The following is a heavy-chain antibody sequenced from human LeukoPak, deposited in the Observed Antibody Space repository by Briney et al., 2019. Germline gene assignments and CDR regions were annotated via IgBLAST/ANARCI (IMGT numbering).Heavy chain of an antibody. J-gene: IGHJ4*02. V-gene: IGHV3-48*03. D-gene: IGHD2-2*01. CDR2: ISSSGSTI. CDR3: ASTIVVVPAAMGYEDY. CDR1: GFTFSSYE. Sequence: GGSLRLSCAASGFTFSSYEMNWVRQAPGKGLEWVSYISSSGSTIYYADSVKGRFTISRDNAKNSLYLQVNSLRAEDTAVYYCASTIVVVPAAMGYEDYWGQGTLVTVSS.